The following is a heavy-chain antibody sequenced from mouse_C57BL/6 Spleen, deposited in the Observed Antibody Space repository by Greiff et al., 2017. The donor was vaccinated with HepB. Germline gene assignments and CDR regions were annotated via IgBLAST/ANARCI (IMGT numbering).Heavy chain of an antibody. Sequence: EVKLMESGPALVKPGASVKISCKASGYSFTDYNMNWVKQSNGKCLEWIGVINPNYGTTSYNQKFKGKATLTVDQSSSTAYMQLNSLTSENSAVYYCARGRNWNWYFEVWGTGTTVTVSS. CDR2: INPNYGTT. CDR3: ARGRNWNWYFEV. V-gene: IGHV1-39*01. J-gene: IGHJ1*03. D-gene: IGHD4-1*01. CDR1: GYSFTDYN.